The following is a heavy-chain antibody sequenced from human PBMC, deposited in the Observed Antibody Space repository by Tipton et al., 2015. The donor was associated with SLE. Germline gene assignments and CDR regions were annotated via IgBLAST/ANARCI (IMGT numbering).Heavy chain of an antibody. CDR3: ARSMLTTKRVFDY. CDR2: IYYTGSS. J-gene: IGHJ4*02. V-gene: IGHV4-59*11. D-gene: IGHD3-16*01. CDR1: GGSISSHF. Sequence: TLSLTCTVSGGSISSHFWSWIRQPPGKGLEWIGNIYYTGSSNHNPSLKGRVTMSVDTSKNQFSLSVNSVTAADTAVYYCARSMLTTKRVFDYWGQGTLVIVSS.